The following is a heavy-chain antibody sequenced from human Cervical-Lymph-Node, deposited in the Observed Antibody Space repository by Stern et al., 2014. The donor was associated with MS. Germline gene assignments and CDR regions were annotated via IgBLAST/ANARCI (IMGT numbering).Heavy chain of an antibody. D-gene: IGHD1-26*01. V-gene: IGHV1-2*02. CDR1: ENTFTGYY. J-gene: IGHJ4*02. Sequence: VQLVQSGAEVKKPGASVKVTCKTSENTFTGYYIHWVLQAPGKGLEWMGWINPNSGATNYAQRLQDRVSLTSDTSNSLAYMELDRLTSGDTAVYYCARISLGSGIDYWGQGSLVTVSS. CDR2: INPNSGAT. CDR3: ARISLGSGIDY.